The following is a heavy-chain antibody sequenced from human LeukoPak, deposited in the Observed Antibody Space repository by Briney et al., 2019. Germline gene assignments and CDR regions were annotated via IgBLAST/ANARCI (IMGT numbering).Heavy chain of an antibody. CDR2: INHSGGT. CDR1: GGPFSGYY. Sequence: PSETLFLTCAVYGGPFSGYYWSWIRQPPGRGLEWIGEINHSGGTYYKPSLNSRVTMSVDTSKKQFSLRLSSVTAADTAVYYCARVSNFWTAYYDYWGQGALVTVSS. CDR3: ARVSNFWTAYYDY. V-gene: IGHV4-34*01. D-gene: IGHD3/OR15-3a*01. J-gene: IGHJ4*02.